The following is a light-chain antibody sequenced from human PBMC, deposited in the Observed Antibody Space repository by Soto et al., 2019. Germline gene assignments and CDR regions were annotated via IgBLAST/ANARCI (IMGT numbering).Light chain of an antibody. Sequence: DIQMTQSPSSLSASIGDRVTITCRASQSISSWLAWYQQKPGKAPDLLIFAASNLQSGVPSRFSGGRSGTDFTLTISSLQPEDFATYYCQQTYITPTTFGQGTKVDIK. CDR1: QSISSW. CDR2: AAS. CDR3: QQTYITPTT. J-gene: IGKJ1*01. V-gene: IGKV1-12*01.